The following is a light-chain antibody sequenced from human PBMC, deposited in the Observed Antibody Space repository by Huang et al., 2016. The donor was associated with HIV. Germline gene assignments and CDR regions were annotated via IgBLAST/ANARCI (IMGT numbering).Light chain of an antibody. CDR3: QHRTGWPPSVT. CDR1: QSDASH. J-gene: IGKJ4*01. V-gene: IGKV3-11*01. CDR2: DVS. Sequence: ETVLTQSPATLSLSPGERAILSCRPSQSDASHTAWYQHKPGQPPKLLIYDVSTKAPGTPARFTGIGSGTDVTLPINGLEPEDFAIYYCQHRTGWPPSVTFAGGTRVEVK.